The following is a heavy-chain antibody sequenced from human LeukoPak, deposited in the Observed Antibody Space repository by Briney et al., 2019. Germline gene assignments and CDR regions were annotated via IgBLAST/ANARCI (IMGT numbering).Heavy chain of an antibody. CDR3: AKESYYDSSGSAYFQH. J-gene: IGHJ1*01. Sequence: GGSLRLSCAASGFNFDSYAMSWVRQAPGKGLEWVSAISGNGGSTYYADSVKGRFTISRDIAKSTLYLRMNSLRAEDTAVYYCAKESYYDSSGSAYFQHWGQGTLVTVSS. CDR1: GFNFDSYA. D-gene: IGHD3-22*01. V-gene: IGHV3-23*01. CDR2: ISGNGGST.